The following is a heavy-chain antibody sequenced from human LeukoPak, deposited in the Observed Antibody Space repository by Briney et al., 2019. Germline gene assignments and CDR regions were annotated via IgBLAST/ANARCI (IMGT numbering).Heavy chain of an antibody. J-gene: IGHJ4*02. V-gene: IGHV3-21*01. Sequence: GGSLRLSCAASGFTFSSYSMNWVRQAPGKGLEWVSSISSSSSYIYYADSVKGRFTISRDNAKNSLYLQMNSLRAEDTAVYYCARDLRVDSTPSGSETPADDYWGQGTLVTVSS. CDR2: ISSSSSYI. CDR3: ARDLRVDSTPSGSETPADDY. D-gene: IGHD3-10*01. CDR1: GFTFSSYS.